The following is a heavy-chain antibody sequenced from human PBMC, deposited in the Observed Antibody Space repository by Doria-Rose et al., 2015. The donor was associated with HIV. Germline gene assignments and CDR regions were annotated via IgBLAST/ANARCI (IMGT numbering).Heavy chain of an antibody. Sequence: LTCTVSGGSISRGGYYWTWIRQHPGKGLEWIGYIYYSGSTYYNPSLKSRVTISVDTSKNQFSLKLSSVTAADTAVYYCARDSGSYNFDYWGQGTLVTVSS. CDR3: ARDSGSYNFDY. D-gene: IGHD1-26*01. V-gene: IGHV4-31*03. CDR2: IYYSGST. CDR1: GGSISRGGYY. J-gene: IGHJ4*02.